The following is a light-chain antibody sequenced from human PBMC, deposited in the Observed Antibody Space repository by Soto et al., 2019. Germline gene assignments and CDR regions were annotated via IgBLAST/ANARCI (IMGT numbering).Light chain of an antibody. Sequence: IVLTQSPGTLSLSPGDRATLSCRASPTIPNNYVAWYQQKPGQAPRLLIYGASSSATGIPDRFSGSGSATYFTLTISGLEPEDFAVYYCQRYGSSTTFGQGTKVEIK. CDR3: QRYGSSTT. V-gene: IGKV3-20*01. CDR1: PTIPNNY. J-gene: IGKJ1*01. CDR2: GAS.